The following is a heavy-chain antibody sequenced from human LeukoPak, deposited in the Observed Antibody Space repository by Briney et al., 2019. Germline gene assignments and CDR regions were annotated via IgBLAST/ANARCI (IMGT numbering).Heavy chain of an antibody. CDR1: GGSISSYY. Sequence: SETLSLTCTVSGGSISSYYCSWIRQPPGKGLEWIGYIYYSGSTNYNPSLQSRVTISVDTSKNQFSLKLSSVTAADTAVYYCARDRRVVPAAPHYYYYYMDVWGKGTTVTVSS. V-gene: IGHV4-59*01. D-gene: IGHD2-2*01. J-gene: IGHJ6*03. CDR2: IYYSGST. CDR3: ARDRRVVPAAPHYYYYYMDV.